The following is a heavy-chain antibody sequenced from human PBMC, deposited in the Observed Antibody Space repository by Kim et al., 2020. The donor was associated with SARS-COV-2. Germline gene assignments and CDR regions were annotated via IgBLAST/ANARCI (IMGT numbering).Heavy chain of an antibody. Sequence: GGSLRLSCAASGFTFSSYAMHWVRQAPGKGLEWVAVISYDGSNKYYADSVKGRFTISRDNSKNTLYLQMNSLIAEDTAVYYCARDHYIIEAAVTDGAWF. CDR3: ARDHYIIEAAVTDGAWF. CDR1: GFTFSSYA. CDR2: ISYDGSNK. J-gene: IGHJ5*01. V-gene: IGHV3-30*04. D-gene: IGHD6-13*01.